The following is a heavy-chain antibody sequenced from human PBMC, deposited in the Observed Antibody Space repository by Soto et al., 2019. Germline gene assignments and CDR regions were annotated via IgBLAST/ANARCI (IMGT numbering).Heavy chain of an antibody. CDR1: GFSVSTNY. D-gene: IGHD1-26*01. V-gene: IGHV3-53*02. J-gene: IGHJ4*02. CDR2: IYTGGTT. Sequence: EVNLVETGGAFIQPGGSLTLSCAVSGFSVSTNYMAWVRQGPGKGLEWVSVIYTGGTTHYANAVTGRFTFSRDTSKNILYLHVNSLTTYDTATYYCARVWGYYFESWGQGTLVAVSS. CDR3: ARVWGYYFES.